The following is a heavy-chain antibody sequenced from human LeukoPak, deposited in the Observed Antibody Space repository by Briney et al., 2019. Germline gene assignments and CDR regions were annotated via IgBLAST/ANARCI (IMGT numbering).Heavy chain of an antibody. CDR1: GFTFSTYG. J-gene: IGHJ4*02. CDR3: ACADRDAYDQFDY. Sequence: GGSLRLSCAASGFTFSTYGMKWVRQAPGKGLEWVSAISSGGTYKYYSDSVKGRFTISRDYARNSLDLQMNSLRPEDTAIYYCACADRDAYDQFDYWGQGTLVTVSS. V-gene: IGHV3-21*01. D-gene: IGHD3-3*01. CDR2: ISSGGTYK.